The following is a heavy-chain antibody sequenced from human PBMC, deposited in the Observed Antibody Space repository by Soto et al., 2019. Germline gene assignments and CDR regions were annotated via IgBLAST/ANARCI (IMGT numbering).Heavy chain of an antibody. CDR1: GFTFSDYY. J-gene: IGHJ5*02. CDR2: ISSSSSYT. D-gene: IGHD1-26*01. Sequence: GGSLRLSCAASGFTFSDYYMSWIRQAPGKGLEWVSYISSSSSYTNYADSVKGRFTISRDNAKNSLYLQMNSLRAEDTAVYYCARDRWEHTKRGSGWFDPWGQGTLVTVSS. V-gene: IGHV3-11*06. CDR3: ARDRWEHTKRGSGWFDP.